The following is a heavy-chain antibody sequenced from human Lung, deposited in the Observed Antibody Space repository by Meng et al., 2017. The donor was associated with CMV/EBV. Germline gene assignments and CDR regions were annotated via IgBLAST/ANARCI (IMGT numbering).Heavy chain of an antibody. D-gene: IGHD2-2*01. CDR3: ARDCSSTSCLDAFDI. Sequence: ESLKISCTVSGGSISSYYWSWIRQPPGKGLEWIGYIYYSGSTNYNPSLKSRVTISVDTSKNQFSLKLSSVTAADTAVYYCARDCSSTSCLDAFDIWGQGXMVTVSS. CDR1: GGSISSYY. V-gene: IGHV4-59*01. J-gene: IGHJ3*02. CDR2: IYYSGST.